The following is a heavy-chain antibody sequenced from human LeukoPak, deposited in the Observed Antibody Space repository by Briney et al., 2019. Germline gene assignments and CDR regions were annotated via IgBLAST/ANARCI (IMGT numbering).Heavy chain of an antibody. V-gene: IGHV3-7*01. CDR3: TQLLLRGPTA. J-gene: IGHJ4*02. CDR1: GFTFSNYY. D-gene: IGHD3-10*01. Sequence: GGSLRLSCAVSGFTFSNYYMSWVRQAPGKGLEWVANINQVGTETFYVDSVKGRFTISRDNAKNSLYLQMSSLRAEDTAVYYCTQLLLRGPTAWGQGTLVTVSS. CDR2: INQVGTET.